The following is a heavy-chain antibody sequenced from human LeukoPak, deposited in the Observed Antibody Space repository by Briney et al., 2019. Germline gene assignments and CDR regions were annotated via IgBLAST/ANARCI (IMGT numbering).Heavy chain of an antibody. CDR1: GYTFTGYY. CDR2: MNPNSGNT. V-gene: IGHV1-8*03. J-gene: IGHJ4*02. D-gene: IGHD3-22*01. CDR3: AVNYYDSSGPLN. Sequence: ASVKVSCKASGYTFTGYYMHWVRQAPGQGLEWMGWMNPNSGNTGYAQKFQGRVTITRNTSISTAYMELSSLRSEDTAVYYCAVNYYDSSGPLNWGQGTLVTVSS.